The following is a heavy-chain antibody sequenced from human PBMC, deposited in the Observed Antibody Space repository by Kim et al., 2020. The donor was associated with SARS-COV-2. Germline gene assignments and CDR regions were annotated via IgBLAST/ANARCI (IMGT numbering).Heavy chain of an antibody. Sequence: DSVKGRFTISRDNSKNTLYLQMNSLRAEDTAVYYCAKTSDYYDSSGAFDYWGQGTLVTVSS. J-gene: IGHJ4*02. V-gene: IGHV3-30*02. CDR3: AKTSDYYDSSGAFDY. D-gene: IGHD3-22*01.